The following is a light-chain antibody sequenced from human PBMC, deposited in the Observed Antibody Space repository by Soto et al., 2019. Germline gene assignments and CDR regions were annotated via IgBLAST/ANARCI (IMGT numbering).Light chain of an antibody. Sequence: EIVLTQSPDTLSLSPGERATLSCRSSQSVSSSYLAWYQQKPGQAPRLLIYGASSRATGIPDRFSGSGSGTDFTLTISRLEPEDFAVYYCQQYGSSPTWTFGQGTKVDI. J-gene: IGKJ1*01. CDR2: GAS. CDR3: QQYGSSPTWT. CDR1: QSVSSSY. V-gene: IGKV3-20*01.